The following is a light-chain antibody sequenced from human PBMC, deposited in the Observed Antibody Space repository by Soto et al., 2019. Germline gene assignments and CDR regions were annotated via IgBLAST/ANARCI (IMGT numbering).Light chain of an antibody. Sequence: AIQMTQSPSSLSASVGDRVTITCRASQAIGNDLGWYQQIPGKAPKLLIYAASRLHSGVPSNFSGSGSGSDFTLTISSLQPEDFVTYYCLQNYRSPWTFGQGTKVELK. CDR2: AAS. CDR1: QAIGND. V-gene: IGKV1-6*01. CDR3: LQNYRSPWT. J-gene: IGKJ1*01.